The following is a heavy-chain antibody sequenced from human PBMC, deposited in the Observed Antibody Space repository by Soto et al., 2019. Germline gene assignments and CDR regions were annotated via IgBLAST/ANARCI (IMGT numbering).Heavy chain of an antibody. CDR3: GRSVRGHGVKYFDY. Sequence: PSQTLSLTCAISGDSVSSNSAAWNWIRHSPSRGLEWLGRTHYRSKWYNDYAVSVRSRITINPDTSKNQFSLQLNSVTPEDTAVYYCGRSVRGHGVKYFDYWGQGTLVTVSS. V-gene: IGHV6-1*01. CDR1: GDSVSSNSAA. J-gene: IGHJ4*02. D-gene: IGHD3-10*01. CDR2: THYRSKWYN.